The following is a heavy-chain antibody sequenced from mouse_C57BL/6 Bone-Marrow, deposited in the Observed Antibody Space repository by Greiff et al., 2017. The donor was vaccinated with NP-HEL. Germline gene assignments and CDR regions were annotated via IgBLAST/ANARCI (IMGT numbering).Heavy chain of an antibody. CDR1: GYTFTSYG. CDR2: IYPRSGNT. J-gene: IGHJ3*01. CDR3: ARSGYTPFAY. V-gene: IGHV1-81*01. Sequence: VHLVESGAELARPGASVKLSCKASGYTFTSYGISWVKQRTGQGLEWIGEIYPRSGNTYYNEKFKGKATLTADKSSSTAYMELRSLTSEDSAVYFCARSGYTPFAYWGQGTLVTVSA. D-gene: IGHD3-1*01.